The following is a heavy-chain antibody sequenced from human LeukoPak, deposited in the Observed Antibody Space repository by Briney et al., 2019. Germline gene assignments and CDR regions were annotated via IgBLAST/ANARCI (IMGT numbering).Heavy chain of an antibody. Sequence: SQTLSLTCTVSGGSISSGGSYWSWIRQHPGKGLEWIGYIYYSGSTYYNPSLKSRVTISVDTSKNQFSLKLSSVTAADTAVYYCARAPTFYYYDSSGQYYYYYYGMDVWGQGTTVTVSS. J-gene: IGHJ6*02. CDR2: IYYSGST. V-gene: IGHV4-31*03. D-gene: IGHD3-22*01. CDR3: ARAPTFYYYDSSGQYYYYYYGMDV. CDR1: GGSISSGGSY.